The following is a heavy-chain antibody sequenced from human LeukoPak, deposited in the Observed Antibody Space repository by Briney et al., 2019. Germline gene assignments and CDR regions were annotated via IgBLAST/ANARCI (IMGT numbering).Heavy chain of an antibody. CDR1: GFTFSIYS. V-gene: IGHV3-21*01. J-gene: IGHJ4*02. Sequence: NPGGSLRLSCAASGFTFSIYSMNWVRQAPGKGLEWVSSISGSTRYIYYADSLKGRFTISRDNAKNSLYLQMNSLRAEDTAVYYCARDGSSGIDYWGQGTLVTVSS. CDR2: ISGSTRYI. CDR3: ARDGSSGIDY. D-gene: IGHD3-22*01.